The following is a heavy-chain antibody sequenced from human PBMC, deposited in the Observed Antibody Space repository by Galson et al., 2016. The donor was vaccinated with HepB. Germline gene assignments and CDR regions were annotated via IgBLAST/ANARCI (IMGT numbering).Heavy chain of an antibody. CDR2: ISSSSAYV. D-gene: IGHD3-3*01. Sequence: SLRLSCAASGFSFSTYTMSWVRQAPGKGLEWISYISSSSAYVDYADSVKGRFTISRENAKNSLYLQMSSLRAEDTAGYYCARDRSRFSSGYYTGARDVFAIWGQGTVVTGSS. CDR3: ARDRSRFSSGYYTGARDVFAI. V-gene: IGHV3-21*05. J-gene: IGHJ3*02. CDR1: GFSFSTYT.